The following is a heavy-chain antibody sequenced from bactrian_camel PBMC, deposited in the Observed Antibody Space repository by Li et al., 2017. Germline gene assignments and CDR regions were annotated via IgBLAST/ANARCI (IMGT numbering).Heavy chain of an antibody. Sequence: VQLVESGGGSVQAGGSLRLSCAASFYTVCMGWFRQAPGKEREGVARIVDFRSTSYADSVKGRFTVSKDYAKNTLYLQMNSLKPEDTAMYYCAARGPYCYTKLSVRDFTYWGQGTQVTVS. J-gene: IGHJ6*01. CDR2: IVDFRST. CDR1: FYTVC. D-gene: IGHD2*01. V-gene: IGHV3S53*01. CDR3: AARGPYCYTKLSVRDFTY.